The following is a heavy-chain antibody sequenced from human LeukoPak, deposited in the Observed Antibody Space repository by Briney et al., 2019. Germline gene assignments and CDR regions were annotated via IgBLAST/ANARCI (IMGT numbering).Heavy chain of an antibody. V-gene: IGHV1-69*05. CDR1: GGTFSSYA. Sequence: SVKVSRKASGGTFSSYAISWVRQAPGQGLEWMGGIIPIFGTANYAQKFQGRVTITTDESTSTAYMELSSLRSEDTAVYYCAREGLSYGSGSPFDYWGQGTLVTVSP. J-gene: IGHJ4*02. CDR3: AREGLSYGSGSPFDY. CDR2: IIPIFGTA. D-gene: IGHD3-10*01.